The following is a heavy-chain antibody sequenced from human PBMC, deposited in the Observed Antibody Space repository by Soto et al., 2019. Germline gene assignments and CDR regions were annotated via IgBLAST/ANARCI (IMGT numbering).Heavy chain of an antibody. Sequence: ATVKVSCKDYGYTVKSCGISWVRQAPGQGLEWMGWISAYNGNTNYAQKLQGRVTMTTDTSTSTAYMELRSLRSDDTAVYYCAREGVSSGWLDYWGQGTLVTVSS. J-gene: IGHJ4*02. CDR2: ISAYNGNT. D-gene: IGHD6-19*01. CDR3: AREGVSSGWLDY. CDR1: GYTVKSCG. V-gene: IGHV1-18*01.